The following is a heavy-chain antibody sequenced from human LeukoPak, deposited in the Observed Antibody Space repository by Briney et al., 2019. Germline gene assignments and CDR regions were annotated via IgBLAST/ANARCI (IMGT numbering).Heavy chain of an antibody. V-gene: IGHV3-23*01. CDR2: ISGSGGST. CDR1: GFTFSSYA. Sequence: PGGSLRLSCAASGFTFSSYAMSWVRQAPGKGLEWVSAISGSGGSTYYADSVKGRFTISRDNSKNTLYLQMNSLRAEDTAVYYCAKDQGGDKEWELRFTANFDLWGRGTLVTVSS. J-gene: IGHJ2*01. CDR3: AKDQGGDKEWELRFTANFDL. D-gene: IGHD1-26*01.